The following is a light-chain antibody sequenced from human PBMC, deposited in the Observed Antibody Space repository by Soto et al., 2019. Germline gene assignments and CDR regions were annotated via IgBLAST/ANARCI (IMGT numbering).Light chain of an antibody. CDR1: QSIINW. V-gene: IGKV1-5*01. CDR2: AAS. CDR3: QHYHSHSEA. Sequence: DLQMTQSPSTLSASVGGRVTITCRAIQSIINWLGWYQQKPGKAPKLLXYAASSLQSGVPSRFSGRGSGTEVILTINSLKHDEFATYYCQHYHSHSEAFGQGTKV. J-gene: IGKJ1*01.